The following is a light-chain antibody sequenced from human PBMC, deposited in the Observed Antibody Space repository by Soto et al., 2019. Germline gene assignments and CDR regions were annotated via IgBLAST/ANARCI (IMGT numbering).Light chain of an antibody. CDR1: QSISNR. V-gene: IGKV1-5*03. Sequence: DIPMTQSPSSLSASVGDRVTFTCRASQSISNRLAWYQQKPGKAPKLLIYNASTLESGVPSSFSGSGSGTEFTLTISSLQADDFATYYCQQYNGYPLAFGGGTKVEIK. J-gene: IGKJ4*01. CDR2: NAS. CDR3: QQYNGYPLA.